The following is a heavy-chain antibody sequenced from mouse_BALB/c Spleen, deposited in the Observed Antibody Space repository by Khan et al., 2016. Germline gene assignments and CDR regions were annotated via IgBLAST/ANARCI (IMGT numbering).Heavy chain of an antibody. CDR2: ISSGSSTI. V-gene: IGHV5-17*02. CDR3: SRDGRPWLAY. CDR1: GFTFSSFG. J-gene: IGHJ3*01. D-gene: IGHD2-12*01. Sequence: EVELVESGGGLVQPGGSRKLSCAASGFTFSSFGMHWVRQAPEKGLEWVAYISSGSSTIYYADTVKGRFTISRDNPTNTLFLQMTGLRSEDTAMYYCSRDGRPWLAYWGQGTLVTVSA.